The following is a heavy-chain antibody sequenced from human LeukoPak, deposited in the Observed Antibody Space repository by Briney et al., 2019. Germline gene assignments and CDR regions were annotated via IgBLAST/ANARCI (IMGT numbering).Heavy chain of an antibody. CDR1: GYTFTGYY. D-gene: IGHD7-27*01. CDR3: ARAPNWGSAYFDY. Sequence: ASVKVSCKASGYTFTGYYMHWVRQAPGQGLEWMGWINPNSGGTNYAQKFQGRVTMTRDTSISTAYMGLSRLRSDDTAVYYCARAPNWGSAYFDYWGQGTLVTVSS. CDR2: INPNSGGT. V-gene: IGHV1-2*02. J-gene: IGHJ4*02.